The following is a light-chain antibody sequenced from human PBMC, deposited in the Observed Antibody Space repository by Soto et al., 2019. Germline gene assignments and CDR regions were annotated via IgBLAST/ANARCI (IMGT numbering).Light chain of an antibody. Sequence: DIQMAQSPSSLSAPVGDRVTITCRASQSIGKYLNWYQQQPGEAPKPVIYGASSFQSGVPSRFSGSGSGTDFTLTISSLQPEDFATYFCQQSYSSPITFGQGTRLEIK. J-gene: IGKJ5*01. CDR2: GAS. CDR3: QQSYSSPIT. V-gene: IGKV1-39*01. CDR1: QSIGKY.